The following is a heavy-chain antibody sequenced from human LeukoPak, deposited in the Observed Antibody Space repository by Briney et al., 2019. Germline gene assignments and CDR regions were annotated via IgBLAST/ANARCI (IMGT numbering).Heavy chain of an antibody. CDR1: GDTFTSYD. Sequence: ASVNVSCTASGDTFTSYDINWVRQATGQGSEWMGWMNPNRGNTGYAQKFQSRVTITKSTSISTAYMELSSLRSDDTAVYYCARDSREVLLWFGEFSPWGQGTLVTVSS. J-gene: IGHJ5*02. CDR2: MNPNRGNT. D-gene: IGHD3-10*01. CDR3: ARDSREVLLWFGEFSP. V-gene: IGHV1-8*03.